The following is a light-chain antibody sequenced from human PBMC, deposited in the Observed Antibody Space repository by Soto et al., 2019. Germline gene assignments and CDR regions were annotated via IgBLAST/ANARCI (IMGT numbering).Light chain of an antibody. CDR3: QQYGSSPIT. Sequence: EIVLTQSPGTLSLSPGERATLSCRASQSVSSSYLAWYQQKPGQAPMLLIYGASSMATGIPDRFSGSGSGTDFTLTISRLEPEDFAVYYCQQYGSSPITFGGGTKVEIK. CDR1: QSVSSSY. J-gene: IGKJ4*01. V-gene: IGKV3-20*01. CDR2: GAS.